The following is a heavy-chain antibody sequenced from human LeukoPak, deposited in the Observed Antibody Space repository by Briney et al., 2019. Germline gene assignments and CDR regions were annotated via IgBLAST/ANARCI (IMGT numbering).Heavy chain of an antibody. Sequence: GRSLRLSCAASGFTFSSYGMHWVRQAPGKGLEWVAVIWYDGSNKYYADSVKGRFTISRDNSKNTLYLQMNSLRAEDTAVYYCAKIGRYCSSTSGIKGWFGELCRPDYWGQGTLVTVSS. J-gene: IGHJ4*02. D-gene: IGHD2-2*01. CDR1: GFTFSSYG. CDR3: AKIGRYCSSTSGIKGWFGELCRPDY. V-gene: IGHV3-33*03. CDR2: IWYDGSNK.